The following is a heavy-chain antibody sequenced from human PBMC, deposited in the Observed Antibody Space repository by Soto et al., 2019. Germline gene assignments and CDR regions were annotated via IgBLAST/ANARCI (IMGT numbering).Heavy chain of an antibody. Sequence: QVQLQETGPGLVKPSETLSLTCTVSGGSISRYYWSWIRQPPGKGLGWIGYIYYSGSTNYNPSLKSRVTISVDTSKNQFSLQLSSVTAADTAVYYCARAWGRVFDYWGQGNLVTVSS. D-gene: IGHD2-15*01. CDR1: GGSISRYY. J-gene: IGHJ4*02. V-gene: IGHV4-59*01. CDR3: ARAWGRVFDY. CDR2: IYYSGST.